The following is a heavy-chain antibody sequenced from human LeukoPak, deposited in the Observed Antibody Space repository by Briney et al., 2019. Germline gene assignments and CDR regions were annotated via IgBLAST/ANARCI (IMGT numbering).Heavy chain of an antibody. V-gene: IGHV4-31*03. CDR2: IYYSGST. D-gene: IGHD2-21*01. Sequence: PSQTLSLTCTVSGGSISSGGYYWSWIRQHPGKGLEWIGHIYYSGSTYYNPSLKSRVTISVDTSKNQFSLKLSSVTAADTAVYYCARARAGLRYGMDVWGQGTTVTVPS. CDR3: ARARAGLRYGMDV. J-gene: IGHJ6*02. CDR1: GGSISSGGYY.